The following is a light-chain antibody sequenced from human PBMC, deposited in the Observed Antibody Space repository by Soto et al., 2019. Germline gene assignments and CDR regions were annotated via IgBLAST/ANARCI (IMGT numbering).Light chain of an antibody. CDR1: QDIRTF. J-gene: IGKJ1*01. CDR3: QKYNIAPWT. Sequence: DLQMTQFPSSLSASVGDRVTITCRASQDIRTFLAWYQQRPGKVPKLLIYAASTLQSGVPSRFSGSRSGTDFTLIISSLQPEDVATYYCQKYNIAPWTFGHGTRVEI. CDR2: AAS. V-gene: IGKV1-27*01.